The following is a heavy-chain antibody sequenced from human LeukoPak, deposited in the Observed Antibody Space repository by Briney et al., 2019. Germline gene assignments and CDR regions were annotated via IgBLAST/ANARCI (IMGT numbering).Heavy chain of an antibody. D-gene: IGHD6-19*01. CDR1: GFTFSSYA. CDR2: ISGSGGGT. V-gene: IGHV3-23*01. CDR3: AKAITSGWYPYYYVMDV. Sequence: PGGSLRLSCAASGFTFSSYAMSWVRQAPGKGLEWVSAISGSGGGTYYADSVKGRFTISRDNSKNTLYLQMNSLRAEDTAVYYSAKAITSGWYPYYYVMDVWGQGTTVTVSS. J-gene: IGHJ6*02.